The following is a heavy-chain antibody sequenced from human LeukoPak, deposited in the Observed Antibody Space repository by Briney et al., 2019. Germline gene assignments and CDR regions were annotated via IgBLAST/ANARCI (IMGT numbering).Heavy chain of an antibody. CDR2: INHNGST. J-gene: IGHJ4*02. Sequence: SETLSLTCAVYGGSFSGYYWSWIRQPPGKGLEWIGEINHNGSTNYNPSLKSRVTISVDTSKNQFSLKLSSVTAADTAVYYCARGRFRIMTHWGQGTLVTVSS. D-gene: IGHD3-16*01. CDR3: ARGRFRIMTH. V-gene: IGHV4-34*01. CDR1: GGSFSGYY.